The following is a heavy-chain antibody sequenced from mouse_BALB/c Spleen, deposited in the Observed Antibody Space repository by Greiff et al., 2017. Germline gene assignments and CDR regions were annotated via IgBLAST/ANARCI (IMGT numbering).Heavy chain of an antibody. J-gene: IGHJ4*01. CDR2: ISSGGSYT. V-gene: IGHV5-6*01. CDR3: ARHEISPYAMDY. CDR1: GFTFTSYG. Sequence: EVQLVESGGDLVKPGGSLKLSCAASGFTFTSYGMSWVRQTPDKRLEWVATISSGGSYTYYPDSMKGRFTISSDNAKNTLYLQMSSLKSEDTARYYCARHEISPYAMDYWGQGTSVTVSS.